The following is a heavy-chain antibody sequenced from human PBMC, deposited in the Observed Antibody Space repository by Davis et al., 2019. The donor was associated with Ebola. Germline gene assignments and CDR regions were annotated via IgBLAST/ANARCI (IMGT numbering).Heavy chain of an antibody. J-gene: IGHJ5*02. V-gene: IGHV1-69*04. CDR3: ARGKWFDP. CDR2: IIPVVDTK. CDR1: GGTFTNYA. Sequence: SVKVSCKTSGGTFTNYAVNWVRQAPGQGLEWMGRIIPVVDTKDYAQKFQGRVTLTADKATNTAYMELSGLRFDDPAVYYCARGKWFDPWGQGTLV.